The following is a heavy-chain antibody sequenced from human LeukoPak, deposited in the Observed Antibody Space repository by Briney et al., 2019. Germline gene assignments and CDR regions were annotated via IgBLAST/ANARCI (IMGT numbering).Heavy chain of an antibody. CDR3: ARDPYGSGSYGDY. D-gene: IGHD3-10*01. Sequence: SVKVSCKASGGTFSSYAISWVRQAPGQGLEWMGRIIPILGIANYAQKFQGRVTITADKSTSTAYMELGSLRSEDTAVYYCARDPYGSGSYGDYWGQGTLVTVSS. CDR2: IIPILGIA. J-gene: IGHJ4*02. CDR1: GGTFSSYA. V-gene: IGHV1-69*04.